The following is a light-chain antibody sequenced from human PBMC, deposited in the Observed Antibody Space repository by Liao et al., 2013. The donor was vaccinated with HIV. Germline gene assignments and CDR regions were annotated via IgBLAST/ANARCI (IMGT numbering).Light chain of an antibody. CDR2: YDS. J-gene: IGLJ1*01. CDR3: QVWDMSSDHYV. V-gene: IGLV3-21*01. CDR1: NIGSES. Sequence: SYELTQPPSVSVAPGKTARITCGGNNIGSESVHWYQQKPGQAPVLVIYYDSDRPSGIPERFSGSNSGNTATLAISRVEAGDEADYYCQVWDMSSDHYVFGTGTTVTVL.